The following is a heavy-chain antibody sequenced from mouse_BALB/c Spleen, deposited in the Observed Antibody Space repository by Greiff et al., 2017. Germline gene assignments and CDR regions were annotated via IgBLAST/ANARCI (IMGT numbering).Heavy chain of an antibody. J-gene: IGHJ4*01. CDR2: IDPANGNT. CDR1: GFNIKDTY. Sequence: VQLQQSGAELVKPGASVKLSCTASGFNIKDTYMHWVKQRPEQGLEWIGRIDPANGNTKYDPKFQGKATITADTSSNTAYLQLSSLTSEDTAVYYCATIDGYYAMDYWGQGTSVTVSS. CDR3: ATIDGYYAMDY. V-gene: IGHV14-3*02. D-gene: IGHD2-3*01.